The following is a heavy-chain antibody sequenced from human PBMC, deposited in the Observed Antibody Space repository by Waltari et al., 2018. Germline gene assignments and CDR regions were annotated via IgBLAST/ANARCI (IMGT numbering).Heavy chain of an antibody. CDR1: GFTFSSYA. V-gene: IGHV3-23*01. J-gene: IGHJ4*02. CDR2: ISGSGGST. Sequence: EVQLLESVGGLVQPGGSLRLSCQASGFTFSSYAMSLVRQAPGKGLEWVSAISGSGGSTYYADSVKGRFTISRDNSKNTLYLQMNSLRAEDTAVYYCAKDRGIAAAGTRGCFDYWGQGTLVTVSS. D-gene: IGHD6-13*01. CDR3: AKDRGIAAAGTRGCFDY.